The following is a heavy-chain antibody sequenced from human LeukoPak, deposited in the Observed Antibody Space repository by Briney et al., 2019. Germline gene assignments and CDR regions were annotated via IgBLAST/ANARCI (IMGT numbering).Heavy chain of an antibody. Sequence: SVKVSCKASGGTFSSYAISWVRQAPGQGLEWMGGIIPIFGTANYAQKFQGRATITADKSTSTAYMELSSLRSEDTAVYYCASMRLGEDIVVVPAADWGQGTLVTVSS. J-gene: IGHJ4*02. CDR2: IIPIFGTA. CDR3: ASMRLGEDIVVVPAAD. V-gene: IGHV1-69*06. D-gene: IGHD2-2*01. CDR1: GGTFSSYA.